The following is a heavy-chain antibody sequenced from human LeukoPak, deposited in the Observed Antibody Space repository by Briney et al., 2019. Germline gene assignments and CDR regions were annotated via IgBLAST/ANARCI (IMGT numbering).Heavy chain of an antibody. CDR1: GYTFTSYD. D-gene: IGHD7-27*01. CDR3: VRGPPNWGYDY. J-gene: IGHJ4*02. CDR2: MSPNSGDT. V-gene: IGHV1-8*01. Sequence: ASVKVSCKASGYTFTSYDFNWVRQATGQRPEWMGWMSPNSGDTGYAQKFQDRVTMTRNTSISTAYMELSSLRSDDTAVYYCVRGPPNWGYDYWGPGTLVTVSS.